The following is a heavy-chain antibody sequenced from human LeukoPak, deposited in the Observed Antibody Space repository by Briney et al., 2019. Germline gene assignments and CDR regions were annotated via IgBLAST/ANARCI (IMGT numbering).Heavy chain of an antibody. Sequence: GGSLRLSCAASGFTFSSYAMSWVRQAPGKGLEWVSAISGSGGSTYYADSVKGRFTISRDNSKNTLYLQMNSLRAEDTAVYYCAKVPYYDFWSGYYTAFDYWGQGILVTVSS. CDR2: ISGSGGST. V-gene: IGHV3-23*01. CDR1: GFTFSSYA. CDR3: AKVPYYDFWSGYYTAFDY. D-gene: IGHD3-3*01. J-gene: IGHJ4*02.